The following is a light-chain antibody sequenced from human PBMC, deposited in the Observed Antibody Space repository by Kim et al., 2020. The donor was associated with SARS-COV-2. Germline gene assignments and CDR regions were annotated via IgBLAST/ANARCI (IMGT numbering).Light chain of an antibody. V-gene: IGLV1-44*01. CDR1: SSKIGSNT. J-gene: IGLJ2*01. CDR3: AAWDDSLNGP. Sequence: KATSSGYGRSSKIGSNTVHWHQKLPGTAPKLLIYSNNQRPSGVPDRFSGSKAGTSAPLAISGLQSEDEADYYWAAWDDSLNGPFSGGTQLTVL. CDR2: SNN.